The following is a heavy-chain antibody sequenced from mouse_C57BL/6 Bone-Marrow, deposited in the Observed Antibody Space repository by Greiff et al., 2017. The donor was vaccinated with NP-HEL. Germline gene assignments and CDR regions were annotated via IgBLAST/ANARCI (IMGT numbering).Heavy chain of an antibody. Sequence: QVQLKESGPGILQPSQTLSLTCSFSGFSLSPFGLGVGWIRQPSGKGLECLAPIWWYDDKSFNPALKSRLTISKVTSKNQVFLKIANVDTADTATYYCARIAPPSLFDYRGQGTTLTVSS. CDR3: ARIAPPSLFDY. J-gene: IGHJ2*01. V-gene: IGHV8-8*01. CDR1: GFSLSPFGLG. CDR2: IWWYDDK.